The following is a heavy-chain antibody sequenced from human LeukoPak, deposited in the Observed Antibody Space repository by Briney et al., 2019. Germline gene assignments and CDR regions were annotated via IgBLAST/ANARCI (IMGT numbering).Heavy chain of an antibody. D-gene: IGHD3-22*01. CDR3: ARDLAYYDSSGYYSPIDY. CDR1: GGSISSGGYY. Sequence: SETLSLTCTVSGGSISSGGYYWSWIRQPAGKGLEWIGRIYTSGSTNYNPSLKSRVTISVDTSKNQFSLKLSSVTAADTAVYYCARDLAYYDSSGYYSPIDYWGQGTLVTVSS. CDR2: IYTSGST. J-gene: IGHJ4*02. V-gene: IGHV4-61*02.